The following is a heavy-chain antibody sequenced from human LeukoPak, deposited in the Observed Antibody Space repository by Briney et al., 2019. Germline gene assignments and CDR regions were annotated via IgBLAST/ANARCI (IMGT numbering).Heavy chain of an antibody. V-gene: IGHV4-39*01. CDR3: ARTTFFYYMDV. J-gene: IGHJ6*03. CDR2: IYYSGST. Sequence: SKTLSLTCTVSGGSISSSSYYWGWIRQPPGKGLEWIGSIYYSGSTYYNPSLKSRITISVDTSKRQFSLKLNSVSAADTSVYYCARTTFFYYMDVWGKGTTVTISS. CDR1: GGSISSSSYY. D-gene: IGHD1-1*01.